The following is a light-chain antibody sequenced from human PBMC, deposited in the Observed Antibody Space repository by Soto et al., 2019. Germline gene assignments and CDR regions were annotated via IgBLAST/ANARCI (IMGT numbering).Light chain of an antibody. J-gene: IGLJ1*01. CDR3: CSYAGSYTHV. CDR2: EVS. V-gene: IGLV2-14*03. Sequence: QSVLTQPASVFGSPGQSITFSCTGTSSDVGGYNFVSWYQQRPGKAPKLMIYEVSSRPSGVSNRFSGSKSGNTASLTISGLHTDYEDDYYCCSYAGSYTHVFGTGTKVTVL. CDR1: SSDVGGYNF.